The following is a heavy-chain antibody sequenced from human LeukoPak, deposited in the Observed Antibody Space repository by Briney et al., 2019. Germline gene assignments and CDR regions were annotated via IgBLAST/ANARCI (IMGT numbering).Heavy chain of an antibody. CDR3: ARLATPGTPTWFDP. D-gene: IGHD6-13*01. CDR1: GYSFSTYW. Sequence: GESLKISCKGSGYSFSTYWIGWVRQMPGKGLEWMGIIYPGDSDTRYSPSFQGQVTISVDKSISTAYLQWSSLKASDTAMYYCARLATPGTPTWFDPWGQGAWVIVSS. CDR2: IYPGDSDT. J-gene: IGHJ5*02. V-gene: IGHV5-51*01.